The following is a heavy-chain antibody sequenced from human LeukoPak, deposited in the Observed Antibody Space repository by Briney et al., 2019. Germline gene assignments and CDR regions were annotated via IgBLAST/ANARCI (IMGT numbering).Heavy chain of an antibody. D-gene: IGHD6-19*01. CDR3: GGGPVADYYFDY. V-gene: IGHV4-39*01. Sequence: KPSETLSLTCTDSGGSISSSSYYWGWIRQPPGKGLEWIGSIYYSGSTYYNPSLKSRVTISIDTSKNQFSLKLSSVTAADTAVYYCGGGPVADYYFDYWGQGTLVTVSS. J-gene: IGHJ4*02. CDR2: IYYSGST. CDR1: GGSISSSSYY.